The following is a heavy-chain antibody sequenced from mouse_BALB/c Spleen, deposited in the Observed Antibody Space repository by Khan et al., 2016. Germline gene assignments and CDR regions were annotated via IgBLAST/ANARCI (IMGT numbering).Heavy chain of an antibody. CDR2: ISDGGSYT. J-gene: IGHJ3*01. Sequence: EVELVESGGGLVKPGGSLKLSCAASGFTFSDYYMYWVRQTPEKRLEWVATISDGGSYTYYPDSVKGRFTISRDNAKNNLYLQMSSRKAEDTARYYCARDDRWFAYWGQGTLVTVSA. D-gene: IGHD2-14*01. V-gene: IGHV5-4*02. CDR1: GFTFSDYY. CDR3: ARDDRWFAY.